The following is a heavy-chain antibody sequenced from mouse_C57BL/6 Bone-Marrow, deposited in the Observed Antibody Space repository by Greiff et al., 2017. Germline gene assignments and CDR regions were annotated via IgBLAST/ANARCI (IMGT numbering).Heavy chain of an antibody. CDR1: GYTFTNYW. D-gene: IGHD2-4*01. Sequence: VQLKQSGAELVKPGASVKLSCKASGYTFTNYWMHWVKQRPGQGLEWIGMMHPNGGSPDYNEKFKSEATLSVDKSSRTSYMELSSLTSEDSAVYYCARSYDYYDYTMDYWGQGTSVTVSS. CDR3: ARSYDYYDYTMDY. V-gene: IGHV1-64*01. J-gene: IGHJ4*01. CDR2: MHPNGGSP.